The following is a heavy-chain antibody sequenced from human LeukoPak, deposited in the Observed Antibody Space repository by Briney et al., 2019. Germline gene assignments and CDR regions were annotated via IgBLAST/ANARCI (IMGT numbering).Heavy chain of an antibody. CDR1: GFTFNTYS. CDR2: VSSGSSYI. D-gene: IGHD6-19*01. CDR3: AREPSESSAWYDL. V-gene: IGHV3-21*01. J-gene: IGHJ5*02. Sequence: GGSLRLSCVASGFTFNTYSMNWVRQAPGKGLEWVSFVSSGSSYIYYADSVKGRFTISRDNARNSLYLQMNSLRAEDTAVYYCAREPSESSAWYDLWGQGTLDTVSS.